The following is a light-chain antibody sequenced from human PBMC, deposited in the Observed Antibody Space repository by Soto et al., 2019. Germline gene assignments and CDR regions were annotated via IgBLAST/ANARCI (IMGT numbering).Light chain of an antibody. CDR1: SSDVGGYNY. J-gene: IGLJ1*01. CDR2: DVS. V-gene: IGLV2-11*01. CDR3: CSYAGDYFYV. Sequence: QSALTQPRSVSGSPGQSVTISCTGTSSDVGGYNYVSWYQQHPGKAPKLMIYDVSKRPSGVPDRFSGSKSGNTASLIISGLQAEDEADYYCCSYAGDYFYVFGTGTKVTVL.